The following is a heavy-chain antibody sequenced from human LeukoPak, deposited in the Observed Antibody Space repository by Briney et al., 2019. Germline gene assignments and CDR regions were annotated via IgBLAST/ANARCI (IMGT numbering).Heavy chain of an antibody. D-gene: IGHD6-13*01. CDR3: AKTGSSSWGYFDS. CDR2: ISYDGSNK. CDR1: GFTFSSYA. J-gene: IGHJ4*02. Sequence: GGSLRLSCAASGFTFSSYAMSWVRQAPGKGLEWVAVISYDGSNKYYADSVKGRFTISRDNSKSTLYLQMNSLRVEDTAVYYCAKTGSSSWGYFDSWGQGTLVTVSS. V-gene: IGHV3-30-3*02.